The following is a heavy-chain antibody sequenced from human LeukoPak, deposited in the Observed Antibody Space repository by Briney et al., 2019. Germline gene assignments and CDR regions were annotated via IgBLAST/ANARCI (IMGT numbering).Heavy chain of an antibody. CDR2: INQDGTEK. J-gene: IGHJ4*02. CDR1: GFTFTTYW. Sequence: GGSLRLSCAASGFTFTTYWMSWVRQLPGKGLEWVANINQDGTEKYYVDSVKGRFTISRDNAKNSLFLQMHSLRAEDTAVYYCARDGGNWNYVDYWGQGTLVTVSS. V-gene: IGHV3-7*01. CDR3: ARDGGNWNYVDY. D-gene: IGHD4-23*01.